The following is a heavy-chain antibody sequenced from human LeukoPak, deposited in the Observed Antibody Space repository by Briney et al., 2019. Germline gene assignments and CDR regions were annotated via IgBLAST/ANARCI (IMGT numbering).Heavy chain of an antibody. J-gene: IGHJ4*02. Sequence: PSETLSLTCTVSGGSVSSYYWSWIRQPPGKGLEWIGYIYYSGSINYNPSLKSRVTISVDTSKNQFSLKLSSVTAADTAVYYCARNYLDWGQGTLVTVSS. V-gene: IGHV4-59*08. CDR2: IYYSGSI. CDR1: GGSVSSYY. D-gene: IGHD5-24*01. CDR3: ARNYLD.